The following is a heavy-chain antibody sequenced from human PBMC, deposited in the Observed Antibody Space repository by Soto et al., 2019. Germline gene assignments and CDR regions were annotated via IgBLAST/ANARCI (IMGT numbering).Heavy chain of an antibody. CDR1: GYTFTSYG. V-gene: IGHV1-18*01. J-gene: IGHJ4*02. Sequence: GASVKVSCKASGYTFTSYGISWVRQAPGQGLERMGWISAYNGNTNYAQKLQGRVTMTTDTSTSTAYMELRSLRSDDTAVYYCATAPPIIRYFDWLLYYWGQGTLVTVSS. D-gene: IGHD3-9*01. CDR3: ATAPPIIRYFDWLLYY. CDR2: ISAYNGNT.